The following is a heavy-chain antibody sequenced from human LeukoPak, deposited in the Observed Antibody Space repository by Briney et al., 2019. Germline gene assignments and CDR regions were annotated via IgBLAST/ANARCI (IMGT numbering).Heavy chain of an antibody. Sequence: GGSLRLSCAASGFAFGSYAMGWVRQAPGKGLEWVSAISGSDDSTYYADSVKGRFTTSRDKSKNTLYPQMNSLRAEDTAVYYCSKQVDFDPADAFDVWGQGTMVTVSS. V-gene: IGHV3-23*01. CDR1: GFAFGSYA. D-gene: IGHD3-9*01. J-gene: IGHJ3*01. CDR3: SKQVDFDPADAFDV. CDR2: ISGSDDST.